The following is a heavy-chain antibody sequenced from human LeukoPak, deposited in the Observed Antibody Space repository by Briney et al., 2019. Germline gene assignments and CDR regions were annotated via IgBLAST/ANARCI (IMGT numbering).Heavy chain of an antibody. CDR1: GGTFSSYA. CDR3: ARGQEGLEDYYFDY. CDR2: IIPILGIA. V-gene: IGHV1-69*04. Sequence: GSSVKVSCKASGGTFSSYAISWVRQAPGQGLEWMGRIIPILGIANYAQKFQGRVTITADKSTSTAYMELSSLRSEDTAVYYCARGQEGLEDYYFDYWGQGTLVTVSS. D-gene: IGHD3-3*01. J-gene: IGHJ4*02.